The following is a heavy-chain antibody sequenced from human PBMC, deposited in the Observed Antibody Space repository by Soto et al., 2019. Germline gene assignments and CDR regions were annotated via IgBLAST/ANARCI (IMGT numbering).Heavy chain of an antibody. CDR3: ARVPPGY. CDR1: GYTFTSYA. CDR2: INAGNGNT. J-gene: IGHJ4*02. V-gene: IGHV1-3*01. Sequence: QVQLVQSGAEVKKPGASVKVYCKASGYTFTSYAMHWVRQAPGQRLEWMGWINAGNGNTKYSQKFQGRVTITRDTSASTAYMELSSLRSEDTAVYYCARVPPGYWGQGTLVTVSS.